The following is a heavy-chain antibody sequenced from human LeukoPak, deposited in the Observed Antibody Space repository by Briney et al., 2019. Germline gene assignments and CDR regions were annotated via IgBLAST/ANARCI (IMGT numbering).Heavy chain of an antibody. V-gene: IGHV4-30-4*01. CDR1: XGSISSGDYY. Sequence: SXTCXXXXGSISSGDYYWSWIRQPPGKGLEWIGYIYYSGSTYYNPSLKSRVTISVDTSKNQFSLKLSSVTAADTAVYYCARDGGYYYDSSGYYLGFGAFDIWGQGTMVTVSS. D-gene: IGHD3-22*01. CDR2: IYYSGST. CDR3: ARDGGYYYDSSGYYLGFGAFDI. J-gene: IGHJ3*02.